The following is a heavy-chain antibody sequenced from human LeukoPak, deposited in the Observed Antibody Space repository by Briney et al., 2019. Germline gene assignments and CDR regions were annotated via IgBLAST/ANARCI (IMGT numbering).Heavy chain of an antibody. CDR3: ARDGPWASGSYYDY. CDR2: IYYSGST. CDR1: GGSISSGDYY. J-gene: IGHJ4*02. D-gene: IGHD1-26*01. V-gene: IGHV4-61*08. Sequence: PSETLSLTCTVSGGSISSGDYYWSWIRQPPGKGLEWIGYIYYSGSTNYNPSLKSRVTISVDTSKNQFSLNLRSVTAADTAVYYCARDGPWASGSYYDYWGQGTLVTVSS.